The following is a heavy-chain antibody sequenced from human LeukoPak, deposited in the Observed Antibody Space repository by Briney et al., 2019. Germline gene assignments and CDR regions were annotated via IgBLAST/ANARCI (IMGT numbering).Heavy chain of an antibody. V-gene: IGHV1-69*13. CDR1: GGTFSSYA. J-gene: IGHJ5*02. CDR2: IIPIFGTA. Sequence: ASVKVSRKASGGTFSSYAISWVRQAPGQGLEWMGGIIPIFGTANYAQKFQGRVTITADESTSTAYMELSSLRSEDTAVYYCARGARSGFTNWFDPWGQGTLVTVSS. CDR3: ARGARSGFTNWFDP. D-gene: IGHD5-12*01.